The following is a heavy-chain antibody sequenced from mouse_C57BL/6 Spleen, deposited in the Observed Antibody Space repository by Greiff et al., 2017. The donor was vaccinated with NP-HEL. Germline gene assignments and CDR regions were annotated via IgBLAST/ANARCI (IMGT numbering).Heavy chain of an antibody. J-gene: IGHJ2*01. Sequence: QVQLQQPGAELVKPGASVKLSCKASGYTFTSYWMQWVKQRPGQGLEWIGEIDPSDSYTNYNQKFKGKATLTVDTSSSTAYMQLSSLTSEDSAVYYCARDYYSDYWGQGTTLTVSS. CDR2: IDPSDSYT. CDR1: GYTFTSYW. CDR3: ARDYYSDY. V-gene: IGHV1-50*01.